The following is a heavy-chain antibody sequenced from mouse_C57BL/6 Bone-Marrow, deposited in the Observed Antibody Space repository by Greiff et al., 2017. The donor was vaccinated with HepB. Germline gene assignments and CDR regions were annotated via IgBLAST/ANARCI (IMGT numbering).Heavy chain of an antibody. CDR1: GYTFTDYY. CDR3: ARRVQRDYYAMDY. V-gene: IGHV1-26*01. J-gene: IGHJ4*01. D-gene: IGHD5-1*01. CDR2: INPNNGGT. Sequence: VQLQQSGPELVKPGASVKISCKASGYTFTDYYMNWVKQSHGKSLEWIGDINPNNGGTSYNQKFKGKATLTVDKSSSTAYMELRSLTSEDSAVYYCARRVQRDYYAMDYWGQGTSVTVSS.